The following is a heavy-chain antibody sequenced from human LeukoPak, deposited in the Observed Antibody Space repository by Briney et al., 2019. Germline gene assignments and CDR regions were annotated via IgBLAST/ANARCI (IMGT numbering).Heavy chain of an antibody. CDR2: IYYSGST. V-gene: IGHV4-59*08. J-gene: IGHJ5*02. Sequence: SETLSLTCTVSGVSISSYYWSWIRQPPGKGLEWSGYIYYSGSTNYNPSLKSRATISVDTSKKQFSLKLSSVTAADTAVYYCARHWEDDSSGCYFNWFDPWGQGTLVTVSS. D-gene: IGHD3-22*01. CDR1: GVSISSYY. CDR3: ARHWEDDSSGCYFNWFDP.